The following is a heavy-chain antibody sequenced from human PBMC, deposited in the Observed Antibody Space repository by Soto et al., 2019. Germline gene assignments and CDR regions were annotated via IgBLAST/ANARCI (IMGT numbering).Heavy chain of an antibody. J-gene: IGHJ4*02. CDR1: GFIFSNYA. Sequence: PGGSLRLSCAASGFIFSNYAMSWVRQAPGEGLEWVSGISDTGDSAYFPDSVKGRFTTSRDNSKNTLYLQMNSLRAEDTAVYYCAKDVSYGGKRPYYFDYWGQGTLVTVSS. V-gene: IGHV3-23*01. D-gene: IGHD4-17*01. CDR2: ISDTGDSA. CDR3: AKDVSYGGKRPYYFDY.